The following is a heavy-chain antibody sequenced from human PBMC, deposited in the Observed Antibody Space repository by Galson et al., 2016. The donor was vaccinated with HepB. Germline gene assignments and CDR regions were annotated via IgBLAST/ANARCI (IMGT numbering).Heavy chain of an antibody. V-gene: IGHV3-11*01. CDR2: ISGGSVTI. CDR1: GFTFSDYY. CDR3: ARGRRPFDR. Sequence: SLRLSCAASGFTFSDYYMNWIRQAPGKGLEWVSDISGGSVTIDYVDSVKGRFTISRDNAKNSLFLQMNSLSAEDTAVYYCARGRRPFDRWDQGTLVTVPS. J-gene: IGHJ4*02.